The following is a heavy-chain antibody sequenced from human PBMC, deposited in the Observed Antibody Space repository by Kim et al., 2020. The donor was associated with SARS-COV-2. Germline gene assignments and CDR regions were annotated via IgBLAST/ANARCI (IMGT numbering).Heavy chain of an antibody. CDR2: GTNK. CDR3: ANFES. J-gene: IGHJ4*02. Sequence: GTNKYYADSVMGRFTISRDNSKNMLFLQMNSLRAEDTAVYYCANFESWGQGTLVTVSS. V-gene: IGHV3-33*06.